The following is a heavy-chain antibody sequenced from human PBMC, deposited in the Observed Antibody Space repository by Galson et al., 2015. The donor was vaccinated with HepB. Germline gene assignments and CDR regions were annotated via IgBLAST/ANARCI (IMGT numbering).Heavy chain of an antibody. V-gene: IGHV3-30*04. CDR2: ISYDGSKK. D-gene: IGHD1-26*01. CDR3: ARDTDDTGSYYSDY. CDR1: GFTFDDFS. Sequence: SLRLSCAASGFTFDDFSMHWVRQTPDKQLEWVTVISYDGSKKYYADSVKGRFTIYRDNSKNTLFLQMNSLSAEDTAVYYCARDTDDTGSYYSDYWGQGTLVTVSS. J-gene: IGHJ4*02.